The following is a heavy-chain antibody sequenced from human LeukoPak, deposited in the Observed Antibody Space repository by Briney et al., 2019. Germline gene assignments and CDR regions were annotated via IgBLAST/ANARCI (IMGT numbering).Heavy chain of an antibody. V-gene: IGHV3-49*04. D-gene: IGHD2-8*01. CDR3: TREEADIDLAVYACFTPNHFDY. J-gene: IGHJ4*02. Sequence: GGSLRLSCTASGFTFSGYSMSWVRQAPGKGLEWVGFIRSKAYGGTTEYTASVKGRFTISRDDSKSIAYLQMNSMKTEMKSVYYCTREEADIDLAVYACFTPNHFDYWGQGTLVTVSS. CDR2: IRSKAYGGTT. CDR1: GFTFSGYS.